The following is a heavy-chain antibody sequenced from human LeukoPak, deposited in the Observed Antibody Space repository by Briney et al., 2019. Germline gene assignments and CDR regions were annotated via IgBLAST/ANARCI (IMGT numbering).Heavy chain of an antibody. D-gene: IGHD3-16*01. V-gene: IGHV1-46*01. Sequence: ASVKVSCKASGFSFSSYYMHWVRQAPGQGLEWMGIINPSGDSTSYTQKFHGRVTMTRDTSTTTVYMELSSLTSDDTAVYYCARAPGMTHFAWDKWGQGTLVIVSS. CDR1: GFSFSSYY. J-gene: IGHJ4*02. CDR2: INPSGDST. CDR3: ARAPGMTHFAWDK.